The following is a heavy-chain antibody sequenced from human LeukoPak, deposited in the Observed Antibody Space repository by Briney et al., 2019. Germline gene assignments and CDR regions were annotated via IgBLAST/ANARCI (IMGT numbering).Heavy chain of an antibody. CDR3: AKDLSLGAIDY. Sequence: PGRSLRLSCAASRFTFSSYGMHWVRQAPGKGLEWVAVIWYDGSNKYYADSVKGRFTISRDNSKNTLYLQMNSLRAEDTAVYYCAKDLSLGAIDYWGQGTLVTVSS. D-gene: IGHD1-26*01. CDR1: RFTFSSYG. CDR2: IWYDGSNK. J-gene: IGHJ4*02. V-gene: IGHV3-33*06.